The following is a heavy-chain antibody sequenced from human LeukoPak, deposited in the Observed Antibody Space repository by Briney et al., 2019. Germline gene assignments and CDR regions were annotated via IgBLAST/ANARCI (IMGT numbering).Heavy chain of an antibody. V-gene: IGHV1-2*02. Sequence: ASVKVSCKASGYTFTGYYMHWVRQAPGRGLEWMGWINPNSGGTNYAQKFQGRVTMTRDTSISTAYMELSRLRSDDTAVYYCAEEYYYDSSGYSMWGQGTLVTVSS. CDR1: GYTFTGYY. CDR3: AEEYYYDSSGYSM. D-gene: IGHD3-22*01. J-gene: IGHJ4*02. CDR2: INPNSGGT.